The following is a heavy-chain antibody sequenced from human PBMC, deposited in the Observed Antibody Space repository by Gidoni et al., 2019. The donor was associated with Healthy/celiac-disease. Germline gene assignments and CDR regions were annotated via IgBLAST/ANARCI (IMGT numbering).Heavy chain of an antibody. D-gene: IGHD2-2*01. V-gene: IGHV4-34*01. J-gene: IGHJ6*02. CDR2: INHSGST. CDR1: GGSFSGYY. Sequence: QVQLQQWGAGLLKPSETLSLTCAVYGGSFSGYYWSWIRQPPGKGLEWIGEINHSGSTNYNPSLKSRVTISVDTSKNQFSLKLSSVTAADTAVYYCARGFPLGYCSSTSCQYPRYYYYGMDVWGQGTTVTVSS. CDR3: ARGFPLGYCSSTSCQYPRYYYYGMDV.